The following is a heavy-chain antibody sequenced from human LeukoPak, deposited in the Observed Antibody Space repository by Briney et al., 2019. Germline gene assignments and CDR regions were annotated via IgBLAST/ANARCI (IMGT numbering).Heavy chain of an antibody. CDR1: AFSINYYA. V-gene: IGHV3-23*01. J-gene: IGHJ4*02. Sequence: GGSLSLSCAASAFSINYYAMNWVRQAPGKGLEWVSGVRDSGGASEYADSVKGRFTISRDRATNTLWLHMNSLRAEDTAVYYCARTANFAAGYYIDYWGQGTLVTVSS. CDR2: VRDSGGAS. CDR3: ARTANFAAGYYIDY. D-gene: IGHD6-13*01.